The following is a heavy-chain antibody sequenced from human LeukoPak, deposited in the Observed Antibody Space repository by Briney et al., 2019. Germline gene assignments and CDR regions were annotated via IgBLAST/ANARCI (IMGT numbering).Heavy chain of an antibody. CDR1: GFIFSIYA. CDR2: VINSGGSI. D-gene: IGHD1-1*01. Sequence: PGGSLRLSCAASGFIFSIYAMSWVRQAPGKGLEWVSTVINSGGSIYYAASVKGRFAISRDNSKNTLYLQMNTLRADDTAVYYCVQETGHNWGYLDYWGQGTLVTVSS. CDR3: VQETGHNWGYLDY. V-gene: IGHV3-23*01. J-gene: IGHJ4*02.